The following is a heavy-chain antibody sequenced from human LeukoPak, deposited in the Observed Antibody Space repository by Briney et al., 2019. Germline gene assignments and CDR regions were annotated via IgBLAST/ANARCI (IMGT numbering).Heavy chain of an antibody. Sequence: GGSLRLSCAASGFTFNDYAMHWVRHAPGKGLVWVSRINSDGSSTSYADSVKGRFTISRDNAKNTLYLQMNSLRAEDTAVYYCSMVRGINDYWGQGTLVTVSS. CDR2: INSDGSST. CDR3: SMVRGINDY. CDR1: GFTFNDYA. J-gene: IGHJ4*02. D-gene: IGHD3-10*01. V-gene: IGHV3-74*01.